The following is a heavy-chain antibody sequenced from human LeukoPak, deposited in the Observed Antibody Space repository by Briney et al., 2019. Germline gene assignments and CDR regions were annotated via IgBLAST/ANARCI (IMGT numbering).Heavy chain of an antibody. CDR2: ISGSGGST. V-gene: IGHV3-23*01. CDR1: GFTLSSYA. D-gene: IGHD2-2*01. CDR3: AKRTIPAAPFDY. J-gene: IGHJ4*02. Sequence: GGSLRLSCAASGFTLSSYAMSWVRQAPGKRLEWVSSISGSGGSTYYADSVKGRFTISRDNSKNTLYLQMNSLRAEDTAVYYCAKRTIPAAPFDYWGQGTLVTVSS.